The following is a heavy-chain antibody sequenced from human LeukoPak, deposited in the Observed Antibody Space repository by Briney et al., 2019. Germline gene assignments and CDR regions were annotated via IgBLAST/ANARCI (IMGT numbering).Heavy chain of an antibody. CDR2: IYYSGST. CDR1: GGSISSGDYS. CDR3: ARRARGAARLDFDY. D-gene: IGHD6-6*01. J-gene: IGHJ4*02. V-gene: IGHV4-39*07. Sequence: SETLSLTCAVSGGSISSGDYSWSWIRQPPGKGLEWIGSIYYSGSTYYNPSLKSRVTISVDTSKNQFSLKLSSVTAADTAVYYCARRARGAARLDFDYWGQGTLVTVSS.